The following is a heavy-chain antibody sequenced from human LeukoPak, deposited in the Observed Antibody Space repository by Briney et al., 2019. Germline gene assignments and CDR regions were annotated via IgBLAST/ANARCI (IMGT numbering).Heavy chain of an antibody. V-gene: IGHV4-59*12. Sequence: SETLSLTCTVSGGSISSYYWSWIRQPPGKGLEWIGYIDYSGSTNYNPSLKSRVTISVDTSKNQFSLKLSSVTAADTAVYYCARDPTGYCSSTSCYNYFDYWGQGTLVTVSS. CDR3: ARDPTGYCSSTSCYNYFDY. D-gene: IGHD2-2*02. CDR1: GGSISSYY. J-gene: IGHJ4*02. CDR2: IDYSGST.